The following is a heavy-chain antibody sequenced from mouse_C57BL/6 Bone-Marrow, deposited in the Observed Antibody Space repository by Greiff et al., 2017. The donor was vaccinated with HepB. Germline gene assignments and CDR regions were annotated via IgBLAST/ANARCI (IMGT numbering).Heavy chain of an antibody. CDR1: GYTFTSYW. Sequence: QVQLQQPGAELVKPGASVKLSCKASGYTFTSYWMQWVKQRPGQGLEWIGEIDPSDSYTNYNQKFKGKATLTVETSSSTAYMQLSSLTSEDSAVYYCARRGGFAYWGQGTLVTVSA. CDR2: IDPSDSYT. J-gene: IGHJ3*01. CDR3: ARRGGFAY. V-gene: IGHV1-50*01.